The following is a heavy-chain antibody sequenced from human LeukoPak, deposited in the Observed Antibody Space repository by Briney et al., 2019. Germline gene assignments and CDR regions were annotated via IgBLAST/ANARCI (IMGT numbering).Heavy chain of an antibody. CDR1: GGSISSGSYY. J-gene: IGHJ5*02. CDR3: ARGAGPLLWLGNWFDP. CDR2: IYTSGST. Sequence: PSETLSLTCTVSGGSISSGSYYWSWIRQPAGKGLEWIGRIYTSGSTNYNPSLKSRVTISVDTSKNQFSLKLSSVTAADTAVYYCARGAGPLLWLGNWFDPWGQGTLVTVSS. D-gene: IGHD6-19*01. V-gene: IGHV4-61*02.